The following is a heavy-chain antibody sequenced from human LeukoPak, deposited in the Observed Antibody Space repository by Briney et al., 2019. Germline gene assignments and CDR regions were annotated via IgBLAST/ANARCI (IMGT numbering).Heavy chain of an antibody. J-gene: IGHJ6*03. V-gene: IGHV3-30-3*01. CDR3: ASPARPWNYAWYYYYYYMDV. CDR2: ISYDGSNK. CDR1: GFTFSSYA. D-gene: IGHD1-7*01. Sequence: PGGSLRLSCAASGFTFSSYALHWVRQAPGKGLEWVAVISYDGSNKYYADSVKGRFTISRDNSKNTLYLQMNSLRAEDTAVYYCASPARPWNYAWYYYYYYMDVWGKGTTVTVSS.